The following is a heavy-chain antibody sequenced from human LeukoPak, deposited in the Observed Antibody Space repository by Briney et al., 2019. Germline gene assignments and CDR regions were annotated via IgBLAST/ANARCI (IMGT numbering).Heavy chain of an antibody. CDR1: GYTFTGYY. V-gene: IGHV1-2*02. CDR2: INPNSGGT. Sequence: ASVKVSCKASGYTFTGYYMHWVRQAPGQGLEWMGWINPNSGGTNYAQKFQGRVTMTRDTSISTAYMELSRLRSDDTAVYYCARDGVGRGVIVAATPWGQGTLVTVSS. D-gene: IGHD2-15*01. CDR3: ARDGVGRGVIVAATP. J-gene: IGHJ4*02.